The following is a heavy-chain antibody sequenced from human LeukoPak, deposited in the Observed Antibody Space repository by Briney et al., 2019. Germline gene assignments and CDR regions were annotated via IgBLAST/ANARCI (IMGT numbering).Heavy chain of an antibody. J-gene: IGHJ3*02. CDR2: IYHSGST. D-gene: IGHD3-22*01. CDR1: GGSISSSNW. V-gene: IGHV4-4*02. CDR3: ARGVTYYYDSSGYYKEDDAFDI. Sequence: SETLSLTCTVSGGSISSSNWWSWVRQPPGKGLEWIGEIYHSGSTNYNPSLKSRVTISVDKSKNQFSLKLSSVTAADTAVYYCARGVTYYYDSSGYYKEDDAFDIWGQGPMVTVSS.